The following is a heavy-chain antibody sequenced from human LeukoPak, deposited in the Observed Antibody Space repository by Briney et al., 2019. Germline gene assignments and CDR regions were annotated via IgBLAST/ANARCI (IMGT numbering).Heavy chain of an antibody. CDR1: GYTFTSYY. CDR2: INPSGGST. J-gene: IGHJ4*02. Sequence: ASVKVSCNASGYTFTSYYMHWVRQAPGQGLEWMGIINPSGGSTSYAQKFQGRVTMTRDTSTSTVYMELSSLRSEDTAVYYCARSGYGSGSRKGRTFDYWGQGTLVTVSS. D-gene: IGHD3-10*01. V-gene: IGHV1-46*01. CDR3: ARSGYGSGSRKGRTFDY.